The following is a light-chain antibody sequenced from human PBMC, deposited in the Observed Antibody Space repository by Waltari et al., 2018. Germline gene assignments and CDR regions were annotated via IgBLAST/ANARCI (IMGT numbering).Light chain of an antibody. J-gene: IGKJ1*01. CDR3: QQYNSYSWT. CDR1: KSISSW. V-gene: IGKV1-5*01. Sequence: DIQMTQSPSTLSASVGDRVTITCRASKSISSWLAWYQQKPGKAPKLLIYDASSLESGVPSRFSGSGSWTEFTLTISSLQPDDFATYYCQQYNSYSWTFGQGTKVEIK. CDR2: DAS.